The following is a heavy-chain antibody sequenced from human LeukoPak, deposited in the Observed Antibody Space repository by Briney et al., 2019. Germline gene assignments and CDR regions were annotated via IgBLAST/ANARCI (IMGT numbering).Heavy chain of an antibody. CDR3: ARGYSGPDY. J-gene: IGHJ4*02. CDR2: ISNNGGYT. CDR1: GFTFSSSA. D-gene: IGHD1-1*01. V-gene: IGHV3-23*01. Sequence: GSLRLSCAASGFTFSSSAMSWVRQAPGKGLEWVSAISNNGGYTYYADSVQGRFTISRDNSKSTLCLQMNSLRAEDTAVYYCARGYSGPDYWGQGTLVTVSS.